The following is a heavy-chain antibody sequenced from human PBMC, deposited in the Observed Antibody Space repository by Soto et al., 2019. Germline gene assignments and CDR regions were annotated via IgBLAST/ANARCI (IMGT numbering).Heavy chain of an antibody. Sequence: SQTLSLTCAISGDSVSSNSVVWNWIRQSPSRGLEWLGRTYYRSKWYNDYAESVKSRISINPDTSKNQSSLHLNSVTPEDTAVYYCAKDFTGPLAFDPWGQGTLVTVSS. CDR3: AKDFTGPLAFDP. CDR1: GDSVSSNSVV. CDR2: TYYRSKWYN. J-gene: IGHJ5*02. V-gene: IGHV6-1*01.